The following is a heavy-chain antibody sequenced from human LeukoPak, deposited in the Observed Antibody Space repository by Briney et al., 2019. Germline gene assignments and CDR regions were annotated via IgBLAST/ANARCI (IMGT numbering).Heavy chain of an antibody. J-gene: IGHJ4*02. CDR3: ARQRGTSVVVPAAPQPPLDY. CDR2: ISAYNGNT. D-gene: IGHD2-2*01. V-gene: IGHV1-18*04. Sequence: ASVKVSCKASGYTFTSYGISWVRQAPGQGLEWMGWISAYNGNTNYAQKLQGRVTMTTDTSTSTAYMELRSLRSDDTAVYYCARQRGTSVVVPAAPQPPLDYWGQGTLVTVSS. CDR1: GYTFTSYG.